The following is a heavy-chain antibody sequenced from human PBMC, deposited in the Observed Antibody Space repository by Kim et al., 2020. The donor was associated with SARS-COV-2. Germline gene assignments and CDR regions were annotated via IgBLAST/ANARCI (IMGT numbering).Heavy chain of an antibody. V-gene: IGHV3-23*01. D-gene: IGHD3-9*01. J-gene: IGHJ6*02. CDR3: AKEVLTGYYYYYGMDV. Sequence: VKGRFTSSRDNSKNTLYLQMNSLRAEDTAVYYCAKEVLTGYYYYYGMDVWGQGTTVTVSS.